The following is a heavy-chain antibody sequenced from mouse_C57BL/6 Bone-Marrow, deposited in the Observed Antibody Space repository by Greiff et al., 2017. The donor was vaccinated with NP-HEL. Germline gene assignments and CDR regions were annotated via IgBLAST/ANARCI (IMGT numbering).Heavy chain of an antibody. CDR3: ARKAYCGRNYEFAY. V-gene: IGHV1-50*01. CDR2: IDPSDSYT. D-gene: IGHD1-1*01. Sequence: QVQLQQPGAELVKPGASVKLSCKASGYTFTTYWMQWVKQRPGQGLEWIGEIDPSDSYTNYNQKFKGKATLTVDTSSSTANMQLSSLTSEDSAVYYCARKAYCGRNYEFAYGGQGTLVTVSA. J-gene: IGHJ3*01. CDR1: GYTFTTYW.